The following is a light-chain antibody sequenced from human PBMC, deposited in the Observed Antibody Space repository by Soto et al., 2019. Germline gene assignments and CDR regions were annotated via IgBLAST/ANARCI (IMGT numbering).Light chain of an antibody. V-gene: IGKV3-15*01. Sequence: EIVMTQPPGTLSVSPGERATLSCRASQTVSRHLAWYHQKPGQAPRLLIFGASTRAIGIPDRFSGSGSGTDFTLNISFLQSDDFVVCYCQRYNSWPLLTFGPGTRRDIK. CDR3: QRYNSWPLLT. CDR1: QTVSRH. J-gene: IGKJ5*01. CDR2: GAS.